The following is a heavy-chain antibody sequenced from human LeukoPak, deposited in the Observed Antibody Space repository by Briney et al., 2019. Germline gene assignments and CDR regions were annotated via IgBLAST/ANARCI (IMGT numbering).Heavy chain of an antibody. CDR2: ISGSGGST. V-gene: IGHV3-23*01. CDR1: GFTFSSYA. CDR3: AKQKRYILTVYYTLDY. D-gene: IGHD3-9*01. Sequence: PGGSLRLSCAASGFTFSSYAMSWVRQAPGKGLEWVSAISGSGGSTYYADSVKGRFTISRDNSKNTLYLQMNSLRAEDTAVYYCAKQKRYILTVYYTLDYWGQGTLVTVSS. J-gene: IGHJ4*02.